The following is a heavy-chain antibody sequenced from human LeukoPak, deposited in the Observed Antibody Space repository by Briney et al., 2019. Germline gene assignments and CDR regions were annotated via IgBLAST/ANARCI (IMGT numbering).Heavy chain of an antibody. D-gene: IGHD7-27*01. Sequence: TGGSLRLSCSASGFTFSSYWMSWVRQAPGKGLEWVANINQDGSVKYHVDSVKGRFTISRDNAKNTLYLQMNSLRAEDTAVYYCARDLNWGSYYYYMDVWGKGTTVTVSS. V-gene: IGHV3-7*01. J-gene: IGHJ6*03. CDR2: INQDGSVK. CDR1: GFTFSSYW. CDR3: ARDLNWGSYYYYMDV.